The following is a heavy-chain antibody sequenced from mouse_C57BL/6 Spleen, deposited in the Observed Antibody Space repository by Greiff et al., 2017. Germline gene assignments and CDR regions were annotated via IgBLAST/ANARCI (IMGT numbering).Heavy chain of an antibody. D-gene: IGHD1-1*01. V-gene: IGHV5-17*01. CDR2: ISSGSSTI. J-gene: IGHJ3*01. CDR1: GFTFSDYG. Sequence: DVQLVESGGGLVKPGGSLKLSCAASGFTFSDYGMHWVRQAPEKGLEWVAYISSGSSTIYYADTVKGRFTISRDNAKNTLFLQMTSLRSEDTAMYYCASGYYGSPWFAYWGQGTLVTVSA. CDR3: ASGYYGSPWFAY.